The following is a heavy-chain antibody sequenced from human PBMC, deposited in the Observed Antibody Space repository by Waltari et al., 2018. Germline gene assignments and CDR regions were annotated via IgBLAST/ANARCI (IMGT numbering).Heavy chain of an antibody. D-gene: IGHD1-26*01. V-gene: IGHV4-38-2*01. CDR1: GYSISSGSY. J-gene: IGHJ4*02. CDR2: IYHSGST. Sequence: VQLRESGPGLVEPWETLSHTCDVSGYSISSGSYWGWMRQPPGKGLEWIGSIYHSGSTYYNPSLKSRGPISVDTSKTQCSLKLSSVTAADTAVYYCARSGGYSGSLFDYWGQGTLVTVSS. CDR3: ARSGGYSGSLFDY.